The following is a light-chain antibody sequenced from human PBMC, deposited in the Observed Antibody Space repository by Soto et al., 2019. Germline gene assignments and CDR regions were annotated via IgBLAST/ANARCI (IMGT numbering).Light chain of an antibody. V-gene: IGLV2-14*03. Sequence: QSALTQPASVSWSPGQSIIISCTGTSSDIGGYNYVSWYQHHPGKAPKLMIYHVSDRPSGVSDRFSGSKSGNTASLTISGLRAEDEADYYCSSYTSSTIPYVFGTGTKVTVL. CDR3: SSYTSSTIPYV. CDR1: SSDIGGYNY. J-gene: IGLJ1*01. CDR2: HVS.